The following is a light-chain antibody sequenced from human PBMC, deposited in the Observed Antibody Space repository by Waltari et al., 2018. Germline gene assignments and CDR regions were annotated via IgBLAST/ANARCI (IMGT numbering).Light chain of an antibody. Sequence: SYELTQPPSVSVSPGQTARITCSGDALPKKYAYWYQQKSGQAPVLVIYEDSKRPPGIPEGFSGSSSGTMATLTVSGAQVEDEADYYCYSTDSSDNHWVFGGGTKLTVL. V-gene: IGLV3-10*01. J-gene: IGLJ3*02. CDR3: YSTDSSDNHWV. CDR1: ALPKKY. CDR2: EDS.